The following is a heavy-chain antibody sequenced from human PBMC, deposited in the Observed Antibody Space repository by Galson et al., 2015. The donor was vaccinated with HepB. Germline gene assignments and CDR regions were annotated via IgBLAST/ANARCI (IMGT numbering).Heavy chain of an antibody. D-gene: IGHD3-22*01. CDR2: IWYDGSNK. CDR1: GFTFSSYG. J-gene: IGHJ3*02. V-gene: IGHV3-33*01. CDR3: ARNYYDSSGYPGASDI. Sequence: SLRLSCAASGFTFSSYGMHWVRQAPGKGLEWVAVIWYDGSNKYYADSVKGRFTISRDNSKNTLYLQMNSLRAEDTAVYYCARNYYDSSGYPGASDIWGQGTMVTVSS.